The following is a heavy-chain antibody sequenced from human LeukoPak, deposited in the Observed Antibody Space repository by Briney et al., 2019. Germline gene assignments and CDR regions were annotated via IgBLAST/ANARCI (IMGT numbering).Heavy chain of an antibody. CDR2: IKQDGSEK. Sequence: RPGGSLRVSCAASGFTFSSYWMNWVRQAPGKGLEWVANIKQDGSEKYYVDSVKGRFTISRDNAKNSLYLQMNSLRAEDTAVYYCATYYDFWSGYRYFDSWGQGTLVTVSS. CDR3: ATYYDFWSGYRYFDS. V-gene: IGHV3-7*01. J-gene: IGHJ4*02. CDR1: GFTFSSYW. D-gene: IGHD3-3*01.